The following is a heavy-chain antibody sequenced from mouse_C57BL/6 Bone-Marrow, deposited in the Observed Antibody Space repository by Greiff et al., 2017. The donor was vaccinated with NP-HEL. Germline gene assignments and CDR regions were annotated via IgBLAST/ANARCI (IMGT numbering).Heavy chain of an antibody. CDR1: GYTFTSYW. Sequence: VQLQQPGAELVRPGTSVKLSCKASGYTFTSYWMHWVKQRPGQGLEWIGVIDPSDSYTNYNQKFKGKATLTVDTSSSTAYMQLSSLTSEDSAVYYCARIYYYGSSSLRYFDVWGTGTTVTVSS. D-gene: IGHD1-1*01. CDR2: IDPSDSYT. V-gene: IGHV1-59*01. J-gene: IGHJ1*03. CDR3: ARIYYYGSSSLRYFDV.